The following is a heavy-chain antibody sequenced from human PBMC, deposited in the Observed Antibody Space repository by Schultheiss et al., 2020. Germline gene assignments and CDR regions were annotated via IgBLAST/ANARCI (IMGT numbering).Heavy chain of an antibody. CDR2: IYYSGST. J-gene: IGHJ6*03. D-gene: IGHD2-15*01. Sequence: SETLSLTCTVSGGSISSYYWSWIRQPPGKGLEWIGSIYYSGSTYYNPSLKSRVTISIVTSRNQFTLKVSSVTAADTAVYYCARGLAATLDYYYYMDVWGKGTTVTVYS. CDR1: GGSISSYY. V-gene: IGHV4-59*05. CDR3: ARGLAATLDYYYYMDV.